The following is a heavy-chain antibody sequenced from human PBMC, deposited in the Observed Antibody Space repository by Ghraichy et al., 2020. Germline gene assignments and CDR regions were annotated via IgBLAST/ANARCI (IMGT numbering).Heavy chain of an antibody. CDR2: FIKGGST. D-gene: IGHD6-13*01. CDR1: GGSFSGYY. Sequence: SQTLSLTCAVYGGSFSGYYWSWIRQPPGKGLEWLGEFIKGGSTNYNPSLKSRVTKSVATSKNQFSLKLGSVTAADTAVYFCARGQDKGIAAASRVYYYYYGMDVWGQGTTVTVSS. CDR3: ARGQDKGIAAASRVYYYYYGMDV. J-gene: IGHJ6*02. V-gene: IGHV4-34*01.